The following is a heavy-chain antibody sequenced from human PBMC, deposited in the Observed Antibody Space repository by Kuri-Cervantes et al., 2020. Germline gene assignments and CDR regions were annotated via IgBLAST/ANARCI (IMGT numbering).Heavy chain of an antibody. CDR2: IDWDDDK. CDR3: ARMPYDTTGGALDY. D-gene: IGHD2-8*02. CDR1: GFSLSTSGVG. V-gene: IGHV2-70D*14. Sequence: SGPTLVKPTQTLTLTCTFSGFSLSTSGVGVGWIRQPPGKALEWLARIDWDDDKFYSTSLKTRLTISKDTSKNQVVLTMTNMDPVDTATYYCARMPYDTTGGALDYWGQGTLVTVSS. J-gene: IGHJ4*02.